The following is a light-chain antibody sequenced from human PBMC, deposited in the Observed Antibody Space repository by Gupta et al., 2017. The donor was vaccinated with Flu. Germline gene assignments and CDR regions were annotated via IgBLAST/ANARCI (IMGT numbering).Light chain of an antibody. CDR1: SSNIGNDS. CDR2: YNN. V-gene: IGLV1-51*01. J-gene: IGLJ3*02. Sequence: KVTISCAGGSSNIGNDSVSWYQQRPGTAPNLLIYYNNKRTSGIPDRFSGSKSGTSATLGITGLQTGEEADYYCGTWDSSLNAWVFGGRTKLTVL. CDR3: GTWDSSLNAWV.